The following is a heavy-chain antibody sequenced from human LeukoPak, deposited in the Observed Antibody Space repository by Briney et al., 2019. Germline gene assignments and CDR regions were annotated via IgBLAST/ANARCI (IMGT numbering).Heavy chain of an antibody. CDR2: ISGSGGRI. D-gene: IGHD1-1*01. CDR3: AKNPRLEGWIYFDS. J-gene: IGHJ4*02. V-gene: IGHV3-23*01. CDR1: GFTFSSYS. Sequence: GGSLRLSCAASGFTFSSYSMSWVPQAPGKGLEWVSSISGSGGRIDYAYSVKGRFTISRDNSKNTLSLQMNSLTAEDTAVYYCAKNPRLEGWIYFDSWGQGILVTVSS.